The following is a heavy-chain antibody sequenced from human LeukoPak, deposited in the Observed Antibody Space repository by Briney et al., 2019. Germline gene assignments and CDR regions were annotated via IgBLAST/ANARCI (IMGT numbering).Heavy chain of an antibody. V-gene: IGHV1-69*05. CDR3: ARGRRYCTNGVCYTHWFDP. Sequence: SVKVSCKASGGTFSSYAISWVRQAPGQGLEWMGGIIPIFGTANYAQKFQGRVTITTDESTSTAYMELSSLRSEDTAVYYCARGRRYCTNGVCYTHWFDPWGQGTLVTVSS. CDR2: IIPIFGTA. J-gene: IGHJ5*02. D-gene: IGHD2-8*01. CDR1: GGTFSSYA.